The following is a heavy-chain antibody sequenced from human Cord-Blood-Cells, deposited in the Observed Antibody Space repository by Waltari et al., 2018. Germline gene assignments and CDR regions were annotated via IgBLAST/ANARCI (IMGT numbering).Heavy chain of an antibody. CDR3: ARGRIFGVVIEGWFDP. Sequence: QLQLQESGPGLVKPSETLSPTCPVSGGSISSSRYYWGWIRQPPGKGLEWIGSIYYSGSTYYNPSLKSRVTISVDTSKNQFSLKLSSVTAADTAVYYCARGRIFGVVIEGWFDPWGQGTLVTVSS. CDR2: IYYSGST. J-gene: IGHJ5*02. CDR1: GGSISSSRYY. V-gene: IGHV4-39*01. D-gene: IGHD3-3*01.